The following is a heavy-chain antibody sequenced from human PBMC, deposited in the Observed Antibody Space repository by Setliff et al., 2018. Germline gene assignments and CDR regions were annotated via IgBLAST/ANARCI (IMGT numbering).Heavy chain of an antibody. D-gene: IGHD3-3*01. CDR3: ARLQAIFGVFKDGDWFDP. V-gene: IGHV1-3*01. Sequence: ASVKVSCKASGYTFTNYAMHWVRQAPGQRLEWLGWISGGNGNTKYSQKFQGRVTITRDTSASTGYMELSSLRSEDTAVYYCARLQAIFGVFKDGDWFDPWGQGTRVTVSS. J-gene: IGHJ5*02. CDR1: GYTFTNYA. CDR2: ISGGNGNT.